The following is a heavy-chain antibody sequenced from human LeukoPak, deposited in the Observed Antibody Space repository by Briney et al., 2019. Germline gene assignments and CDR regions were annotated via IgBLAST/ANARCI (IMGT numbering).Heavy chain of an antibody. D-gene: IGHD3-16*01. J-gene: IGHJ6*02. CDR1: GYTLTELS. Sequence: ASVEVSCKVSGYTLTELSMHWVRQAPGKGLEWMGGFDPEDGETIYAQKFQGRVTMTEDTSTDTAYMELSSLRSEDTAVYYCATGLRLFDYYYYGMDVWGQGTTVTVSS. CDR3: ATGLRLFDYYYYGMDV. CDR2: FDPEDGET. V-gene: IGHV1-24*01.